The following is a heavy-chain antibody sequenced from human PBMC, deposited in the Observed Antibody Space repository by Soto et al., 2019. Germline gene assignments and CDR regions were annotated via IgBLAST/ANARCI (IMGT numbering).Heavy chain of an antibody. Sequence: EVQLLESGGGLVQPGGSLRLSCAASGFTFSSYAMRWVRQAPGKGLEWVSAISGSGDSTYYADSVKGRFTISRDNSKNTLYLQMNGLRAEDTAVYYCARRGSGSDYDYWGQGTLVTVSS. J-gene: IGHJ4*02. V-gene: IGHV3-23*01. CDR2: ISGSGDST. D-gene: IGHD1-26*01. CDR3: ARRGSGSDYDY. CDR1: GFTFSSYA.